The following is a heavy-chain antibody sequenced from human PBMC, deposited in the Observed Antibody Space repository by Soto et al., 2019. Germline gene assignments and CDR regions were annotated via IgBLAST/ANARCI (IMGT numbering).Heavy chain of an antibody. J-gene: IGHJ1*01. CDR3: ARWGTTGGLDV. V-gene: IGHV3-30*19. Sequence: QVQLVESGGGVVQPGTSLRLSCVGSGFIFRSYVIHWVRQAPGKGLEWVALTSYDGSNKDYGDSVKGRFTISRDNSRNTVDLQMDSLRREDTALYYCARWGTTGGLDVWGQGTLVSVSS. CDR1: GFIFRSYV. CDR2: TSYDGSNK. D-gene: IGHD3-16*01.